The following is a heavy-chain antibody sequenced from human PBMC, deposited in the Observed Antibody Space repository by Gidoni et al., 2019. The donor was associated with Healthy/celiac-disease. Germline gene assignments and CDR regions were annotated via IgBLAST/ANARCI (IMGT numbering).Heavy chain of an antibody. CDR1: VFRFRDYY. Sequence: QVQLVESVGGLVKPGGSLRHSCAASVFRFRDYYMSWIRQAPGKGLEWVSYISSSGSTIYYADSVKGRFTIYRDNAKNSLYLQMNSLRAEDTAVYYCARAGRLLWCGELFDYWGQGTLVTVSS. J-gene: IGHJ4*02. V-gene: IGHV3-11*01. D-gene: IGHD3-10*01. CDR3: ARAGRLLWCGELFDY. CDR2: ISSSGSTI.